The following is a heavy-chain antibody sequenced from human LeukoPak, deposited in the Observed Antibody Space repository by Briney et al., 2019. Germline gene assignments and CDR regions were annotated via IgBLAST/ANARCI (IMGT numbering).Heavy chain of an antibody. CDR2: ISAYNGNT. CDR3: ARDNSVEDTAWWFDP. J-gene: IGHJ5*02. CDR1: GYTFTDYY. Sequence: GASVRVSCNASGYTFTDYYMHWVRQAPGQGLEWMGWISAYNGNTNYAQKLQGRVTMTTDTSTSTAYMELRSLRSDDTAVYYCARDNSVEDTAWWFDPWGQGTLVTVSS. V-gene: IGHV1-18*04. D-gene: IGHD4-23*01.